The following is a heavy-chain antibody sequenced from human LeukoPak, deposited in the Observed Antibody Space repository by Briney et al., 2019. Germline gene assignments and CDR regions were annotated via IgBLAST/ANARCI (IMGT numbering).Heavy chain of an antibody. CDR1: GGSISSCY. D-gene: IGHD3-22*01. V-gene: IGHV4-59*01. CDR2: IYYSGST. Sequence: PSETLSLTCTVSGGSISSCYWSWIRQPPGKGLEWIGYIYYSGSTNYNPSLKSRVTISVDTSKNQFSLKLSSVTAADTAVYYCARGGGDYYDSSGKIDYWGQGTLVTVSS. CDR3: ARGGGDYYDSSGKIDY. J-gene: IGHJ4*02.